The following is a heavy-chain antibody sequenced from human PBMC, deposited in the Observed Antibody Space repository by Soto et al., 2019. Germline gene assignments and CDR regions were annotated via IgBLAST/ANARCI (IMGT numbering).Heavy chain of an antibody. CDR1: GGSLSSDNFF. D-gene: IGHD1-26*01. CDR3: AREVISPATSDAFDI. CDR2: IYHTGAA. V-gene: IGHV4-31*03. Sequence: QVQLQESGPGLVKPSQTLSVTCTVSGGSLSSDNFFWSWVRQHPETGLEWVGYIYHTGAAYYNPSLKSRRTISLDTSKNRFSLSLISVTAADTAVYYCAREVISPATSDAFDIWGQGTMVTVSS. J-gene: IGHJ3*02.